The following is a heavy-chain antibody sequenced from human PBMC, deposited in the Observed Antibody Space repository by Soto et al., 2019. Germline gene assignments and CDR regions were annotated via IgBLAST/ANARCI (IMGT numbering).Heavy chain of an antibody. J-gene: IGHJ4*02. V-gene: IGHV1-69*13. D-gene: IGHD3-22*01. CDR2: IIPIFGPA. Sequence: SVKVSCKASGGTFSSYAISWVRQAPGQGLEWMGGIIPIFGPANYAQKFQGRVTITADESTNTVYMELSSLRSEDTAVYYCARAGYYYDNSGAYYFDYWGQGTLVTVSS. CDR3: ARAGYYYDNSGAYYFDY. CDR1: GGTFSSYA.